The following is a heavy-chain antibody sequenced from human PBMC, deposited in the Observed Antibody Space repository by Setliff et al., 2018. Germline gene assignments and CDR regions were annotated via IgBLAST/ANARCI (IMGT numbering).Heavy chain of an antibody. J-gene: IGHJ6*02. CDR1: GYTFTYFG. CDR2: ISGHNDKT. D-gene: IGHD6-19*01. V-gene: IGHV1-18*01. Sequence: GASVKVSCKASGYTFTYFGVSWLRLAPGQGLEWMGWISGHNDKTIIEPKFQGRLALTTDTSTSTAYMELSSLTVDDTAVYYCARGKMDVVAVAGKYCVMDVWGQGTTVTVSS. CDR3: ARGKMDVVAVAGKYCVMDV.